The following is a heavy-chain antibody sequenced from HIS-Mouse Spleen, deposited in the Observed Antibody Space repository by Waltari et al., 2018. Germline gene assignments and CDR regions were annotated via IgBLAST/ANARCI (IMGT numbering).Heavy chain of an antibody. V-gene: IGHV1-2*02. CDR1: GYTFTGYY. CDR3: ARGTGTDAFDI. J-gene: IGHJ3*02. Sequence: QVQLVQSGAEVKKPGASVKVSCKASGYTFTGYYMHWVRQAPGQGLEWMGWINPKSGGKNDEQKCQGRVTMTRDTSISTADMELSRLRSDDTAVYYCARGTGTDAFDIWGQGTMVTVSS. D-gene: IGHD1-1*01. CDR2: INPKSGGK.